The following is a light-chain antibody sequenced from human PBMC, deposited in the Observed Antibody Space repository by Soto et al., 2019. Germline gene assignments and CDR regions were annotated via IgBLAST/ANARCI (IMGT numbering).Light chain of an antibody. CDR2: DVS. V-gene: IGLV2-11*01. Sequence: QSVLTQPRSVSGSPGQSVTISCTGTSSDVGGYNYVSWYQQHPGKAPKLMIYDVSKRPSGFPDRFSGSKSSNRASLTISGLQAEDEADYYCCSYAGSDTFVFGGGTKLTVL. CDR3: CSYAGSDTFV. CDR1: SSDVGGYNY. J-gene: IGLJ2*01.